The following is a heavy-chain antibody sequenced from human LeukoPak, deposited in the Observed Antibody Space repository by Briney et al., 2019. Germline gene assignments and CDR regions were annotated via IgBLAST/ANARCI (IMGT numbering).Heavy chain of an antibody. D-gene: IGHD1-26*01. CDR1: GFSFSNYG. J-gene: IGHJ4*02. CDR3: AKVRKVGTMSTAPF. CDR2: IRYDGNHK. Sequence: PGGSLRLSCAASGFSFSNYGMPWVRQAPGKGLEWVAFIRYDGNHKYYADYVKGRFIVSRDNPKNTLHLQMKNLRAEDTAVYYCAKVRKVGTMSTAPFWGQGTLVTVSS. V-gene: IGHV3-30*02.